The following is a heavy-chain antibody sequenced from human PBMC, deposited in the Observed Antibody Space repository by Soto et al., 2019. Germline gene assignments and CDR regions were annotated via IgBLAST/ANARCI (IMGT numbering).Heavy chain of an antibody. D-gene: IGHD5-12*01. J-gene: IGHJ5*02. Sequence: SETLSLTCTVSGGSISSGGYYWSWIRQHPGKGLEWIGYIYYSGSTYYNPSLKSRVTISVDTSKNQFSLKLSSVTAADTAVYYCARGARGYSGYDYRPNWFDPWGQGTLVTVSS. CDR3: ARGARGYSGYDYRPNWFDP. CDR2: IYYSGST. CDR1: GGSISSGGYY. V-gene: IGHV4-31*03.